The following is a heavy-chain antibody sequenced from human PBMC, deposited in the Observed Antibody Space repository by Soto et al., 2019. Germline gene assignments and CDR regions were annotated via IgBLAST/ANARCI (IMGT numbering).Heavy chain of an antibody. D-gene: IGHD2-2*01. Sequence: SETLSLTCTVSGGSISSSSYYWGWIRQPPGKGLEWIGSIYYSGSTYYNPSLKSRVTISVDTSKNQFSLKLSSVTAADTAVYYCARHEIRYCSSTSCYDWVAGNNWFDPWGQGTLVTVSS. CDR3: ARHEIRYCSSTSCYDWVAGNNWFDP. CDR2: IYYSGST. CDR1: GGSISSSSYY. J-gene: IGHJ5*02. V-gene: IGHV4-39*01.